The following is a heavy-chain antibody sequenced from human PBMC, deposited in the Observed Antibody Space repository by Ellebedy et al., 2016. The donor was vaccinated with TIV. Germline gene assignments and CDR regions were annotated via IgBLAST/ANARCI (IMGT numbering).Heavy chain of an antibody. J-gene: IGHJ6*02. CDR2: IIPIFGTA. V-gene: IGHV1-69*06. CDR1: GGTFSSYA. CDR3: ARDGRPYDFWSGYTPNYYGMDV. Sequence: SVKVSCXASGGTFSSYAISWVRQAPGQGLEWMGGIIPIFGTANYAQKFQGRVTITADKSTSTAYMELSSLRSEDTAVYYCARDGRPYDFWSGYTPNYYGMDVWGQGTTVTVSS. D-gene: IGHD3-3*01.